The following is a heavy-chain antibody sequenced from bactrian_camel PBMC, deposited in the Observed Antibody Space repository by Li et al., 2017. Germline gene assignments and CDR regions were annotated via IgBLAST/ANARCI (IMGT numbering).Heavy chain of an antibody. D-gene: IGHD2*01. CDR2: IDDDGSI. J-gene: IGHJ4*01. CDR3: AADLGWCGSRPLQREFRN. Sequence: HVQLVESGGGSVQAGESLRLSCVASGSVDNEYCMAWFRQAPGKEREVVAAIDDDGSITYADSRKGRFTISHVNANNTLHLQMNGLIPEDTAVYYCAADLGWCGSRPLQREFRNWGQGTQVTVS. V-gene: IGHV3S53*01. CDR1: GSVDNEYC.